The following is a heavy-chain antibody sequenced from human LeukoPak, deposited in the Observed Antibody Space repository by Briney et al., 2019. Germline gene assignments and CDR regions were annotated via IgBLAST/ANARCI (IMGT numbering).Heavy chain of an antibody. D-gene: IGHD1-1*01. CDR3: ARGATTLDAFDI. V-gene: IGHV1-69*05. Sequence: PVKVSCKASGGTFISYAISWVRQAPGQGLEWMGGIIPIFGTANYAQKFQGRVTITTDESTSTAYMELSSLRSEDTAVYYCARGATTLDAFDIWGQGTMVTVSS. CDR1: GGTFISYA. CDR2: IIPIFGTA. J-gene: IGHJ3*02.